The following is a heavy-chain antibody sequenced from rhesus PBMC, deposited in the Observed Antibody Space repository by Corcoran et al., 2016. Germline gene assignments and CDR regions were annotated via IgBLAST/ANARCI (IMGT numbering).Heavy chain of an antibody. CDR1: GYSLGSGYG. Sequence: QVQLPESGPGLVKPAETLSLTGAVSGYSLGSGYGWSWIRPSPGRGLEWIGYIAGSSGSSSHNPSLKGRVTISKDTSKNQFYLKLTSVTAADTAVYYCARGNNEDFDYWGQGVLVTVSS. V-gene: IGHV4-127*01. J-gene: IGHJ4*01. CDR2: IAGSSGSS. CDR3: ARGNNEDFDY. D-gene: IGHD1-14*01.